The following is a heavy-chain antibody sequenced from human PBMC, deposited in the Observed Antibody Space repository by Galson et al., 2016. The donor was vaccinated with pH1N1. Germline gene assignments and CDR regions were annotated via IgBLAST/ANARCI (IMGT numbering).Heavy chain of an antibody. J-gene: IGHJ3*02. CDR2: VNPGGSTI. Sequence: SGAEVKKPGESLKISCKASGYSLTRYWIAWVRQVPGKGLEWVGVVNPGGSTIRYSPSFQGQVTISSDKSISTAYLQWISLRASDTATYYCARQYDFGDYRGNAFDIWGQGTVVLVSS. CDR3: ARQYDFGDYRGNAFDI. CDR1: GYSLTRYW. V-gene: IGHV5-51*03. D-gene: IGHD4-17*01.